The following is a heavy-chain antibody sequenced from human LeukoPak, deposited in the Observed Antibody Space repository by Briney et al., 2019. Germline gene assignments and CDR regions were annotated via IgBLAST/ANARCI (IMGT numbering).Heavy chain of an antibody. Sequence: GGSLRLSCAASGFTFSSYAMSWVRQAPGKGLEWVSAISGSGGSTYYADSVKGRFTISRDNSENTLYLQMNGLRAEDTAVYYCAKDRRSQRFDPWGQGTLVTVSS. J-gene: IGHJ5*02. V-gene: IGHV3-23*01. CDR3: AKDRRSQRFDP. CDR2: ISGSGGST. CDR1: GFTFSSYA.